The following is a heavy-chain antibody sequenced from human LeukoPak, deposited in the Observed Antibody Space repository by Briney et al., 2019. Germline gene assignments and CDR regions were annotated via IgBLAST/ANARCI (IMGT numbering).Heavy chain of an antibody. CDR1: GGTFSSYA. D-gene: IGHD1-26*01. CDR2: MSAILGIA. Sequence: SVMVSCKASGGTFSSYAISWVRQAPGQGLEWMGRMSAILGIANYAQKFQGRVTITADKSTSTAYMELSSLRSEDTAVYYCARASGPDAFDICGQGPIVTVSS. V-gene: IGHV1-69*04. CDR3: ARASGPDAFDI. J-gene: IGHJ3*02.